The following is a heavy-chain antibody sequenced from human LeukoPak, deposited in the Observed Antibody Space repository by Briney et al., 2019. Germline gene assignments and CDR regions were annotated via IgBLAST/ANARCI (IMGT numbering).Heavy chain of an antibody. D-gene: IGHD3-22*01. CDR3: ARDHYYDSSTS. CDR1: GGYITSYY. J-gene: IGHJ4*02. V-gene: IGHV4-39*07. Sequence: PSETLSLTCTVSGGYITSYYWGWIRQPPGKGLEYIGSIYYSGITYYNPSLKSRVTISLDTSKNQFSLKLSSVTAADTAVYYCARDHYYDSSTSWGQGTLVTVSS. CDR2: IYYSGIT.